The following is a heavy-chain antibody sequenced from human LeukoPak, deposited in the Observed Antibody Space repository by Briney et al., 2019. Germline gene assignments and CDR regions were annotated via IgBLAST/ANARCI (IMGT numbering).Heavy chain of an antibody. Sequence: PSETLSLTCAVYGGSFSGYYWSWIRQPPGKGLEWIGEINHSGSTNYNPSLRSRVTISVDTSKNQFSLKLSSVTAADTAVYFCARGATYYYDSSGYLWGQGTLVTVSS. V-gene: IGHV4-34*01. J-gene: IGHJ4*02. CDR1: GGSFSGYY. D-gene: IGHD3-22*01. CDR2: INHSGST. CDR3: ARGATYYYDSSGYL.